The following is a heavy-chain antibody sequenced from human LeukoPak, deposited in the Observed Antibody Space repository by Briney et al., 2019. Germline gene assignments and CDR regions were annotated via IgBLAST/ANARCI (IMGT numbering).Heavy chain of an antibody. V-gene: IGHV4-4*07. CDR1: GGSISSYY. CDR2: IYTSGST. CDR3: ARDRPNIVGALFDY. D-gene: IGHD1-26*01. J-gene: IGHJ4*02. Sequence: PSETLSLTCTVSGGSISSYYWSWIRQPAGKGLEWIGRIYTSGSTNYNPSLKSRVTISVDKSKNQFSLKLSTVTAADTAVYYCARDRPNIVGALFDYWGQGTLVTVSS.